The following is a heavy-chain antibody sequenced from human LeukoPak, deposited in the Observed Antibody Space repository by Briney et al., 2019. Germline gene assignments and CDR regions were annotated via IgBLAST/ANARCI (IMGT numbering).Heavy chain of an antibody. CDR2: IYENGGTT. V-gene: IGHV3-23*01. J-gene: IGHJ4*02. CDR1: GFTFRSHA. CDR3: ARGPNSNWSGLDF. Sequence: GGSLRLSCVGSGFTFRSHAMSWVRQAPEKGLEFVSGIYENGGTTYYADSVKGRFSISRDNAKNTLYLQVNNLRAEDTAVYYCARGPNSNWSGLDFWGQGTLLTVSS. D-gene: IGHD6-6*01.